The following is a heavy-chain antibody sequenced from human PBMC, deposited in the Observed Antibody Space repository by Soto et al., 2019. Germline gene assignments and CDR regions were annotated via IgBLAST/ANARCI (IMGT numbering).Heavy chain of an antibody. V-gene: IGHV4-59*01. D-gene: IGHD4-17*01. CDR1: GGSISSYY. CDR2: IYYSGST. Sequence: SETLSLTCTVSGGSISSYYWSWIRQPPGKGLEWIGYIYYSGSTNYNPSLKSRVTISVDTSKNQFSLKLSSVTAADTAVYYCARDRGDYHFDYWGQGTLVTVSS. J-gene: IGHJ4*02. CDR3: ARDRGDYHFDY.